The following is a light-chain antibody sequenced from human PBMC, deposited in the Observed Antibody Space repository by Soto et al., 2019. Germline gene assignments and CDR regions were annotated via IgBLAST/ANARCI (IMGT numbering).Light chain of an antibody. CDR1: STDFVSYNR. Sequence: QSVLTQPPSVSGSPGQSVTISCTGTSTDFVSYNRVSWYQQPPGTAPKLMIYEVSKRPSGVPDRFSGSKSGNTACLTISGLQAADEADYYCSLYTSENAYVFGTGTKVTVL. CDR2: EVS. CDR3: SLYTSENAYV. J-gene: IGLJ1*01. V-gene: IGLV2-18*01.